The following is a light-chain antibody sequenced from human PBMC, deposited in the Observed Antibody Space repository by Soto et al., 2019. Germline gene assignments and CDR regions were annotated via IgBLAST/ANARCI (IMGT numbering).Light chain of an antibody. CDR2: EGN. CDR1: SRDVENYNL. J-gene: IGLJ1*01. Sequence: HPAAGTRSPVHAITISCTGTSRDVENYNLVSWYQQHPGKAPKLMIHEGNKRPSGISNRFSGSKSGNTASLTIYGLQAEEEADYYCCSYAGSSTYVLGNGTKVTVL. V-gene: IGLV2-23*01. CDR3: CSYAGSSTYV.